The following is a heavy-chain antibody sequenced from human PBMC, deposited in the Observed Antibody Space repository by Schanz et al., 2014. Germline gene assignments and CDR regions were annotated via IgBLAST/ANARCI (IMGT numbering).Heavy chain of an antibody. CDR1: GFSFDNYG. V-gene: IGHV3-33*01. J-gene: IGHJ3*02. Sequence: VQLVESGGGLVQPGGSLRLSCAASGFSFDNYGMHWVRQAPGKGLEWVAVIWYDGNNKFYADSVKGRFTISRDNSKKTLSLQMISLRAEDTAVYYCGREEGCVYGRGSFDIWGQGTMVTVSS. CDR3: GREEGCVYGRGSFDI. D-gene: IGHD3-10*02. CDR2: IWYDGNNK.